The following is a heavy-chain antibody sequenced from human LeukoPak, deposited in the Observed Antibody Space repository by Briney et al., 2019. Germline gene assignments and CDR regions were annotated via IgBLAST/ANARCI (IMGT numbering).Heavy chain of an antibody. V-gene: IGHV1-18*01. CDR2: ISAYNGNT. Sequence: ASVKVSCKASGYTFTSYGISWVRQAPGQGLEWMGWISAYNGNTNYAQKFQGRVTITRDTSASTAYMELSSLRSEDTAVYYCASNGIVGASFDYWGQGTLVTVSS. CDR1: GYTFTSYG. CDR3: ASNGIVGASFDY. D-gene: IGHD1-26*01. J-gene: IGHJ4*02.